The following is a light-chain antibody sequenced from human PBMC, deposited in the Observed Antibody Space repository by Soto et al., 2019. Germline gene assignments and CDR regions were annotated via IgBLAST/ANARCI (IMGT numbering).Light chain of an antibody. CDR1: SSDVGSYDL. J-gene: IGLJ1*01. CDR2: GVT. CDR3: CSYAGDSMYV. V-gene: IGLV2-23*02. Sequence: QCELSPPASLSGAPGQSINISCTGTSSDVGSYDLVPWYQQHPGKVPKLMIFGVTKRPSGVSDRFSGSKSGNTASLTISGLQAEDEADYFCCSYAGDSMYVFGTGTKVT.